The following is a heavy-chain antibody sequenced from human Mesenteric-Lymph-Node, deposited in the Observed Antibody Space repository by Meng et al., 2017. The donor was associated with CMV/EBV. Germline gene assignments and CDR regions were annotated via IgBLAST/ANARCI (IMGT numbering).Heavy chain of an antibody. CDR2: IKPNSGGT. CDR1: GYTFSDYY. CDR3: ARDNWNYRGWFDP. Sequence: ASVKVSCKASGYTFSDYYMHWVRQAPGQGLEWMGWIKPNSGGTIYAQKFQGRVTMTEDTSISTAYMELNGLRSDDTAIYYCARDNWNYRGWFDPWGQGTLVTVSS. D-gene: IGHD1-7*01. V-gene: IGHV1-2*02. J-gene: IGHJ5*02.